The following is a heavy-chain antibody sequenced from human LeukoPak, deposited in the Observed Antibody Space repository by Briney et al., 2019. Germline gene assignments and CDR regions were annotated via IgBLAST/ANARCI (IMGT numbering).Heavy chain of an antibody. D-gene: IGHD3-22*01. Sequence: ASVKVSCKVSGYTLTELSMHWVRQAPGKGLEWMGGFDPEDGETIYAQKFQGRVTITADKSTSTAYMELSSLRSEDTAVYYCARASSMFGRYYDSTPLDPWGQGTLVTVSS. V-gene: IGHV1-24*01. CDR2: FDPEDGET. CDR3: ARASSMFGRYYDSTPLDP. CDR1: GYTLTELS. J-gene: IGHJ5*02.